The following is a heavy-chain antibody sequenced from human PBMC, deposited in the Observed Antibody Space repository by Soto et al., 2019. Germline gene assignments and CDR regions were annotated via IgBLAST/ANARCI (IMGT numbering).Heavy chain of an antibody. J-gene: IGHJ6*03. CDR3: ARVREVYMDV. V-gene: IGHV4-59*01. CDR2: IYYSGST. Sequence: SETLSLTCTVSGGSISSYYWSWIRQPPGKGLEWIGYIYYSGSTNYNPSLKSRVTISVDTSKNQFSLKLSSVTAADTAVYYCARVREVYMDVWSKGTTVTVSS. CDR1: GGSISSYY.